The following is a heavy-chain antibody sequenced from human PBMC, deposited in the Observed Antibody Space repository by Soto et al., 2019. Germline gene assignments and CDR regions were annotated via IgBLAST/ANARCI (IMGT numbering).Heavy chain of an antibody. J-gene: IGHJ5*02. Sequence: QVQLVESGGGVVQPGRSLRLSCAASGFTFSSYAMHWVRQAPGKGLEWVAVISYDGSNKYYADSVKGRFTFSRDNSKNTLYLQMNGLRAEDTAGYYWARAGSGGGNWFDPWGQGTLVTVSS. D-gene: IGHD1-26*01. CDR2: ISYDGSNK. CDR1: GFTFSSYA. V-gene: IGHV3-30-3*01. CDR3: ARAGSGGGNWFDP.